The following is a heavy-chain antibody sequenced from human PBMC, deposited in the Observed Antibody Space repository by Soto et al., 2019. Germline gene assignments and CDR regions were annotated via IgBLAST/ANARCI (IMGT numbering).Heavy chain of an antibody. V-gene: IGHV3-7*04. CDR3: ARGNYDILTGYPNDAFDI. CDR1: GFTFSSYW. Sequence: GGSLRLSCAASGFTFSSYWMSWVRQAPGKGLEWVANIKQDGSEKYYVDSVKGRFTISRDNAKNSLYLQMNSLRAEDTAVYYCARGNYDILTGYPNDAFDIWGQGTMVTVSS. CDR2: IKQDGSEK. J-gene: IGHJ3*02. D-gene: IGHD3-9*01.